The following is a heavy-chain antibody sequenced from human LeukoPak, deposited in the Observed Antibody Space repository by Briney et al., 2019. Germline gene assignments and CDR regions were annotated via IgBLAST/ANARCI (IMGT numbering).Heavy chain of an antibody. V-gene: IGHV3-11*01. J-gene: IGHJ3*02. CDR3: ASSKWELLGAAFDI. D-gene: IGHD1-26*01. CDR1: RFNFSDYY. Sequence: GGSLRLSCAASRFNFSDYYMSWIRQAPGKGLEWVSYISNSGGTIYNADSVKGRFTISRDNAKNSLYLQMNSLRAEDTAVYYCASSKWELLGAAFDIWGQGTMVTVSS. CDR2: ISNSGGTI.